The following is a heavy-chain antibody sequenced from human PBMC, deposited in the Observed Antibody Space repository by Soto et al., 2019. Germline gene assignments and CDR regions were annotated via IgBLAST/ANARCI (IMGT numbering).Heavy chain of an antibody. D-gene: IGHD1-7*01. J-gene: IGHJ6*02. V-gene: IGHV4-59*01. CDR2: ISYSGST. CDR1: GDSISSIY. CDR3: AREGLITGTTYYYYGMDV. Sequence: SETLSLTCTVSGDSISSIYWNWIRRPPGKGLEWIGYISYSGSTNYNPSLKSRVTISVDTSKNQFSLKLSSVTAADTAVYYCAREGLITGTTYYYYGMDVWGQGTTVTVSS.